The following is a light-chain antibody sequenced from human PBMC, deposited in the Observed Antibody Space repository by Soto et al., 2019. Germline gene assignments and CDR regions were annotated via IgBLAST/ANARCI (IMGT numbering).Light chain of an antibody. CDR3: QQLTDWPPQWT. CDR1: QSISSW. V-gene: IGKV1-5*03. J-gene: IGKJ1*01. CDR2: KAS. Sequence: DIQMTQSPSTLSASVGDRVTITCRASQSISSWLAWYQQKPGKAPKLLIYKASSRATGIPARFSGSGSGTDFTLTISSLEPEDFAVYYCQQLTDWPPQWTFGQGTKVDIK.